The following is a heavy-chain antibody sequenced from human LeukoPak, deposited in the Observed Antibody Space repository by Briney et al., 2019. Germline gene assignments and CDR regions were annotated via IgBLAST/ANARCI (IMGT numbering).Heavy chain of an antibody. CDR1: GFIFSTYG. D-gene: IGHD6-19*01. CDR3: AKDTDPYSSGRIDY. CDR2: ISYDGSNK. J-gene: IGHJ4*02. Sequence: PGGSLRLSCAASGFIFSTYGMHWVRQAPGKGLEWVAVISYDGSNKYYADSVKGRFTISRDNSKNTLYLQMNSLRAEDTAVYYCAKDTDPYSSGRIDYWGQGTLVTVSS. V-gene: IGHV3-30*18.